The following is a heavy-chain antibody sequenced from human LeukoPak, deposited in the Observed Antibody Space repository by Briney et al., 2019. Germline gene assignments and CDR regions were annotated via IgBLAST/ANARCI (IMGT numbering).Heavy chain of an antibody. CDR3: ARRGDILTDYAFDY. CDR2: IYYSGTT. V-gene: IGHV4-39*02. Sequence: PSETLSLTCSVSGGSINSNSHHWDWLRQAPGKGLEWNGNIYYSGTTTYNPSLKSRVTISVDTSKNHFSLALSSVTAADTAVYYCARRGDILTDYAFDYWGQGTLVSVSS. CDR1: GGSINSNSHH. D-gene: IGHD3-9*01. J-gene: IGHJ4*02.